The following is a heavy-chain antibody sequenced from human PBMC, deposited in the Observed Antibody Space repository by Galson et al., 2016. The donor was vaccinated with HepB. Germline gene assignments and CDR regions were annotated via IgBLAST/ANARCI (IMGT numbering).Heavy chain of an antibody. CDR3: ARVIAEDEALGE. CDR1: GFTFSTYW. CDR2: IKEDESMK. V-gene: IGHV3-7*01. Sequence: SLRLSCAASGFTFSTYWMTWVRQAPGKGLEWVANIKEDESMKSYVDSVKGRFTISRDNANNLLYLQMNSLRAEDTAVYSCARVIAEDEALGEWGQGTLVTVSS. D-gene: IGHD6-13*01. J-gene: IGHJ4*02.